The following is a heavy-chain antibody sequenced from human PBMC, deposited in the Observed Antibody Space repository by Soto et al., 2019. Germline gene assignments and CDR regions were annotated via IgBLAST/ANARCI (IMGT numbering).Heavy chain of an antibody. V-gene: IGHV3-73*01. J-gene: IGHJ3*02. CDR3: IGQQLVYSYAFDI. CDR2: IRSKANSYAT. Sequence: PGGSLRLSCAASGFTFSGSAMHWVRQASGKGLEWVGRIRSKANSYATAYAASVKGRFTISRDDSKNTAYLQMNSLKTEDTAVYYCIGQQLVYSYAFDIWGQGTMVTVSS. CDR1: GFTFSGSA. D-gene: IGHD6-13*01.